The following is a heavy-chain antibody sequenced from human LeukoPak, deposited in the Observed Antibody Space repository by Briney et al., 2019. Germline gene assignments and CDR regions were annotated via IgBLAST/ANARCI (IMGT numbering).Heavy chain of an antibody. CDR1: GYTFTGYY. J-gene: IGHJ6*03. D-gene: IGHD1-26*01. CDR3: GRAETYSYHYMDV. V-gene: IGHV1-46*03. CDR2: INPSGGTT. Sequence: ASVKVSCKASGYTFTGYYMHWVRQAPGQGLEWMGIINPSGGTTTYAQKFQGRVTVTRDTSTSTVYMELSSLRSEDTAVYFCGRAETYSYHYMDVWGKGTMVTVSS.